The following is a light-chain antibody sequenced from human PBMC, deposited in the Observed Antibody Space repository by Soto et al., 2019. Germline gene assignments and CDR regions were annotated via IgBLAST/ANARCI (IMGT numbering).Light chain of an antibody. V-gene: IGLV2-14*01. CDR2: DVS. CDR3: SSYTSSSTLL. J-gene: IGLJ3*02. CDR1: SSDVGGYNY. Sequence: QSALTQPASVTGSPGQSSTIPCTGTSSDVGGYNYVSWYQQHPGKPPKLMIYDVSNRPSGVSNRFSGSKSGNTASLTLSVLQGEDEADYYGSSYTSSSTLLFGGGTQLTVL.